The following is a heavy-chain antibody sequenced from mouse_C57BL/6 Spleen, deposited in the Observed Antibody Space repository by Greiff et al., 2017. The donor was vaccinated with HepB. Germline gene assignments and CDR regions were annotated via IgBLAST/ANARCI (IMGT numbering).Heavy chain of an antibody. V-gene: IGHV5-17*01. Sequence: EVKVVESGGGLVKPGGSLKLSCAASGFTFSDYGMHWVRQAPEKGLEWVAYISSGSSTIYYADTVKGRFTISRDNAKNTLFLQMTSLRSEDTAMYYCAKRYYYFDYWGQGTTLTVSS. J-gene: IGHJ2*01. CDR3: AKRYYYFDY. D-gene: IGHD2-14*01. CDR1: GFTFSDYG. CDR2: ISSGSSTI.